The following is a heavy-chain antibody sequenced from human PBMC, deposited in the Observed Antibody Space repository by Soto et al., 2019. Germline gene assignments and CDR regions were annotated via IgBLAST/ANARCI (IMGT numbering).Heavy chain of an antibody. V-gene: IGHV1-8*01. CDR1: GYTFTSYD. Sequence: ASVKVSCKASGYTFTSYDINWVRQATGQGLEWMGWMNPNSGNTAYAQKFLGRVTMTRNTSTSTAYMELSSLRSEDTAVYYCARERTRGFDPWGQGTLVTVSS. J-gene: IGHJ5*02. CDR2: MNPNSGNT. CDR3: ARERTRGFDP.